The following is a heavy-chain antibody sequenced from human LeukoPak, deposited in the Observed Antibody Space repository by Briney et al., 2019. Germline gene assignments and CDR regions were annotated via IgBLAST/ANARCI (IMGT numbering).Heavy chain of an antibody. D-gene: IGHD5-24*01. CDR1: GFTFSSYS. Sequence: SGGSLRLSCAASGFTFSSYSMNWVRQAPGKGLEWVSSISSSSSYIYYAGSVKGRFNISRDNAKNSLYLQMNSLRAEDTAVYYCARRRWFDYWGQGTLVTVSS. CDR2: ISSSSSYI. J-gene: IGHJ5*01. CDR3: ARRRWFDY. V-gene: IGHV3-21*01.